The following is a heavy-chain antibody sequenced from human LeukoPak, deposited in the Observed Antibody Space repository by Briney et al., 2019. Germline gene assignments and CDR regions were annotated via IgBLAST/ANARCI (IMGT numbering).Heavy chain of an antibody. J-gene: IGHJ4*02. CDR3: ARADFWSGYRYFDY. CDR1: GYSISSGYY. Sequence: SETLSLTCAVSGYSISSGYYWGWIRQPPGKGLEWIGSIYHSGSTYYNPSLKSRVTISVDTSKNQFSLKLSSVTAADTAVYYCARADFWSGYRYFDYWGQGTLVTVSS. CDR2: IYHSGST. V-gene: IGHV4-38-2*01. D-gene: IGHD3-3*01.